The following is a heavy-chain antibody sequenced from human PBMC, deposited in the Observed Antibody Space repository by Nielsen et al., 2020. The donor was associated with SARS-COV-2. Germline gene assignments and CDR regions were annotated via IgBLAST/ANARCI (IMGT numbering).Heavy chain of an antibody. D-gene: IGHD6-19*01. CDR2: ISSSSSYI. CDR3: ARDAYSSGWYYYYYYMDV. J-gene: IGHJ6*03. Sequence: GGSLRLSCAASGFTFDDYGMSWVRQAPGKGLEWVSSISSSSSYIYYADSVKGRFTISRDNAKNSLYLQMNSLRAEDTAVYYCARDAYSSGWYYYYYYMDVWGKGTTVTVSS. CDR1: GFTFDDYG. V-gene: IGHV3-21*01.